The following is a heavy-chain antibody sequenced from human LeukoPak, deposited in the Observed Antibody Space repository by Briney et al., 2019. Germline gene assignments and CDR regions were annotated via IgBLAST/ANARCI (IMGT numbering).Heavy chain of an antibody. CDR3: ARAYHDCVWGSYRPDAFDI. CDR2: INHSGST. Sequence: SETLSLTCAVYGGSFSGYYWSWIRQPPGKGLEWIGEINHSGSTNYNPSLKSRVTISVDTSKNQFSLKLSSVTAADTAVYYCARAYHDCVWGSYRPDAFDIWGQGTMVTVSS. CDR1: GGSFSGYY. J-gene: IGHJ3*02. V-gene: IGHV4-34*01. D-gene: IGHD3-16*02.